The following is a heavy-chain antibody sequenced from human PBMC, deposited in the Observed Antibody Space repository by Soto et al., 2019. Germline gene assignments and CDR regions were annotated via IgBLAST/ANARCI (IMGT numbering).Heavy chain of an antibody. V-gene: IGHV1-46*02. Sequence: QVQLVQSGAEVTKPGASVKVSCKASGYTFNTYNMYWVRQAPGQGLEWMGVINPSIGSTNYAQKFQGRVIMTRDTSTSTVYMELSTLRSDDTAVYYCARLYSGSRLDYWGQGTLVTVSS. CDR3: ARLYSGSRLDY. CDR2: INPSIGST. CDR1: GYTFNTYN. J-gene: IGHJ4*02. D-gene: IGHD1-26*01.